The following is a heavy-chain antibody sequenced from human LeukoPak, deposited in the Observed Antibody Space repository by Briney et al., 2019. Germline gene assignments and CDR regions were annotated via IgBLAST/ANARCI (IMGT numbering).Heavy chain of an antibody. CDR3: AREIWFGENYYYYGMDV. J-gene: IGHJ6*04. D-gene: IGHD3-10*01. CDR1: GFTFSSYE. V-gene: IGHV3-48*03. Sequence: PGGSLRLSCAASGFTFSSYEMNWVRQAPGKGLEWVSYISSSGSTIYYADSVKGRSTISRDNAKNSLYLQMNSLRAEDTAVYYCAREIWFGENYYYYGMDVWGKGTTVTVSS. CDR2: ISSSGSTI.